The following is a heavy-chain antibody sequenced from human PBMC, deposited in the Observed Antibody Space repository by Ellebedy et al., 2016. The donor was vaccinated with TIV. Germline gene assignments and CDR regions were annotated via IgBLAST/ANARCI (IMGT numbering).Heavy chain of an antibody. Sequence: ASVKVSCKASGYTFTSYAMHWVRQAPGQRLEWMGWINAGNGNTKYSQKFQGRVTITRDTSASTAYMELSSLRSEDTAVYYCARDPCTSTSCPWSDPWGQGTLVTVSS. CDR1: GYTFTSYA. V-gene: IGHV1-3*01. D-gene: IGHD2-2*01. CDR3: ARDPCTSTSCPWSDP. J-gene: IGHJ5*02. CDR2: INAGNGNT.